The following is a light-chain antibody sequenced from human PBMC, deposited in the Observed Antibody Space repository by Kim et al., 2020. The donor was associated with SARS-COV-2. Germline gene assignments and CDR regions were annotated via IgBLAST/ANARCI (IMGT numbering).Light chain of an antibody. J-gene: IGKJ4*01. Sequence: EIVLTQSPATLSLSPGERATLSCRASQSVGSYLAWYQQRPGQAPRLLIYDASNRATGIPARFSGSGSGTDFTLTINSLEPEDFAVYYCQQRDNGPTVTFGGGTKVDIK. V-gene: IGKV3-11*01. CDR2: DAS. CDR3: QQRDNGPTVT. CDR1: QSVGSY.